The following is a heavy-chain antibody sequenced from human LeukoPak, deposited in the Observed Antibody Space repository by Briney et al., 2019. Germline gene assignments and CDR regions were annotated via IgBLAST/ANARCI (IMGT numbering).Heavy chain of an antibody. CDR3: AREGIMDYNWFDP. D-gene: IGHD2-8*01. CDR2: IYCSGST. V-gene: IGHV4-59*01. Sequence: PSETLSLTCTVSGGSISSYYWSWIRQPPGKGLEWIGYIYCSGSTNYNPSLNSRVTISVDTSKNQFSLKLSSVTAADTAVYYCAREGIMDYNWFDPWGQGTLVTVSS. J-gene: IGHJ5*02. CDR1: GGSISSYY.